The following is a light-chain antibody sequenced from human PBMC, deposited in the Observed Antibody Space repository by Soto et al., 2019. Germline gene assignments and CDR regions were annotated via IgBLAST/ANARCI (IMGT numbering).Light chain of an antibody. CDR2: GIS. V-gene: IGKV3-20*01. CDR1: ESVSSRQ. CDR3: QQYDVSPPIT. Sequence: DIGLTQSPGRQSFPPGETDNVYGMAIESVSSRQLAWYQQKPGQPPRLLIYGISTRANSIPDRFSGSGSGTDFTLTIRRLEPEDYAVYYCQQYDVSPPITCGKGPRRAIK. J-gene: IGKJ5*01.